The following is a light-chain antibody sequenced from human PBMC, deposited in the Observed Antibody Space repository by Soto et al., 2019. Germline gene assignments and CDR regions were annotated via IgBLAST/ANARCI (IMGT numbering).Light chain of an antibody. J-gene: IGKJ5*01. Sequence: DIHMTQSPSPLPASVGDRVTITCRASQSISNWLAWYQQKPGKAPNLLIYDASSLQSGVPSRFSGSGFGTEFTLTISSLQSEDFAVYYCQQYNNWPPITFGQGTRLEIK. V-gene: IGKV1-5*01. CDR1: QSISNW. CDR3: QQYNNWPPIT. CDR2: DAS.